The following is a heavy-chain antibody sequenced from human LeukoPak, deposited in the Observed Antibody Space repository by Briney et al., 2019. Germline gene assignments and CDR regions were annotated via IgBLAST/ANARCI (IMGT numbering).Heavy chain of an antibody. V-gene: IGHV4-39*07. Sequence: SGTLSLTCTVSGGSIRSTTYYWAWIRQPPGKGLEWIGSIFYSGSTNYNPSLKSRVTMSVDTSKNQFSLKLSSVTAADTAVYYCARDDYGDYVGYYYYYMDVWAKGPRSPSP. J-gene: IGHJ6*03. CDR1: GGSIRSTTYY. CDR3: ARDDYGDYVGYYYYYMDV. CDR2: IFYSGST. D-gene: IGHD4-17*01.